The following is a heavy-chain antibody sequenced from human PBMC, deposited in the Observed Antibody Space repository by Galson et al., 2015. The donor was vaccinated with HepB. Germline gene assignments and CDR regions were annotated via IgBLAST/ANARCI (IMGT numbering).Heavy chain of an antibody. D-gene: IGHD1-7*01. J-gene: IGHJ6*03. CDR3: ARGLELSVYYYMDV. Sequence: SVKVSCKASGGTFSSYAISWVRQAPGQGLEWMGGIIPILGIANYAQKFQGRVTITADKSTSTAYMELSSLRSEDTAVYYCARGLELSVYYYMDVWGKGTTVTVSS. CDR2: IIPILGIA. V-gene: IGHV1-69*10. CDR1: GGTFSSYA.